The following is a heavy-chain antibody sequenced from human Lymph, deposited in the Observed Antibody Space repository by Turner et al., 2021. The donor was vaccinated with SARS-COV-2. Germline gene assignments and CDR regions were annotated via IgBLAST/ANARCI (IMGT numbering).Heavy chain of an antibody. V-gene: IGHV1-69*01. Sequence: QVQLVQSGAEVKKPGSSVKVSCKASGGTFSSYAISWVRQAPGQGLGWMGGIILICGTGHYAQKVQGRDTMTVEESTTTAYMKPSSLGSEDMAVYYCERDTAVAGTLGAFDIWGQGTMVTVSS. CDR2: IILICGTG. CDR3: ERDTAVAGTLGAFDI. J-gene: IGHJ3*02. CDR1: GGTFSSYA. D-gene: IGHD6-19*01.